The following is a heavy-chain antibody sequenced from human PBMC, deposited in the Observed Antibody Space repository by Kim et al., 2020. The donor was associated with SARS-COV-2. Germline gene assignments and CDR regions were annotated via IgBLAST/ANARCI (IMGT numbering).Heavy chain of an antibody. CDR2: IYSGGST. CDR1: GFTVSSNY. Sequence: GGSLRLSCAASGFTVSSNYMSWVRQAPGKGLEWVSVIYSGGSTYYADSVKGRFTISRDNSKNTLYLQMNSLRAEDTAVYYCARDMSMHTDLLLWFGEGYGMDVWGQGTTVTVSS. V-gene: IGHV3-66*02. J-gene: IGHJ6*02. CDR3: ARDMSMHTDLLLWFGEGYGMDV. D-gene: IGHD3-10*01.